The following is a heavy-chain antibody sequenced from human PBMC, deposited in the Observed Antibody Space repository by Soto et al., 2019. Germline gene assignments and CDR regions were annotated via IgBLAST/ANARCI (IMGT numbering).Heavy chain of an antibody. CDR1: GASISRDH. D-gene: IGHD6-19*01. Sequence: QVQLQESGPGLVKPSETLSLTCTVSGASISRDHWNWIRQPPGKGLEWIGEYSGSTNYNPSLKSRVTISVDPSKNQFSLKLSSVPAADTAVYFCATYTSGGGGRGSWGQGTLVTVSS. CDR2: EYSGST. CDR3: ATYTSGGGGRGS. V-gene: IGHV4-59*08. J-gene: IGHJ5*02.